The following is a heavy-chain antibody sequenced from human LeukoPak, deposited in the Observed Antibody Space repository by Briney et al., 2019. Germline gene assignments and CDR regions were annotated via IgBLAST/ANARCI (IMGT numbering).Heavy chain of an antibody. Sequence: GGSLRLSCAASGFTFSSYVMSWVRQTPGQGLEWVSGISGSGGSTYYADSVKGRFTISRDNSKNTLYLQMNSLRAEDTAVYYCAKDGDTYGFFDYWGQGALVTVSS. CDR2: ISGSGGST. V-gene: IGHV3-23*01. J-gene: IGHJ4*02. CDR3: AKDGDTYGFFDY. CDR1: GFTFSSYV. D-gene: IGHD5-18*01.